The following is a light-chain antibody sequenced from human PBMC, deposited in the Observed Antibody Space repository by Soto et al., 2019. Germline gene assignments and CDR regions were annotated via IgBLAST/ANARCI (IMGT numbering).Light chain of an antibody. CDR2: EVS. V-gene: IGLV2-8*01. CDR1: SSDVGGYNY. CDR3: SSFAGISTV. J-gene: IGLJ1*01. Sequence: QSVLTQPPSASGTPGQSVTISCTGTSSDVGGYNYVSWYQQHPGKAPKLVIYEVSKRPSGVPDRFSGSKSGNTASLTVSGLQAEDEADYYCSSFAGISTVFGTGTRVNRP.